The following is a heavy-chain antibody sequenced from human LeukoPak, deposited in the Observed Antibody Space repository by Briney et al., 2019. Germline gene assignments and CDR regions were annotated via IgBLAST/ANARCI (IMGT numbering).Heavy chain of an antibody. CDR3: AKRNPSRDAFDI. Sequence: GASVKVSCKASGHTFTSYGISWVRQAPGQGLEWKGWISAYNGNTNYAQKLQGRVTMTTDTSTSTAYMELRSLRSDDTAVYYCAKRNPSRDAFDIWGQGTMVTVSS. CDR1: GHTFTSYG. J-gene: IGHJ3*02. D-gene: IGHD1-1*01. CDR2: ISAYNGNT. V-gene: IGHV1-18*01.